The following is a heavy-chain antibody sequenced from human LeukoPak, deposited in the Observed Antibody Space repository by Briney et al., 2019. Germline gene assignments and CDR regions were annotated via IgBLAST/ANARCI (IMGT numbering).Heavy chain of an antibody. D-gene: IGHD2-21*01. J-gene: IGHJ4*02. CDR3: VKYGGDLGVAFDC. V-gene: IGHV3-7*01. Sequence: GGSLRLSCAASGFTFSSYGMSWVRQAPGKGLEWVANIKIDGSEKNYVDSVKGRFTISRDNAKNSLYLQMNSLRAEDTAVYYCVKYGGDLGVAFDCWGQGTLVTVSS. CDR1: GFTFSSYG. CDR2: IKIDGSEK.